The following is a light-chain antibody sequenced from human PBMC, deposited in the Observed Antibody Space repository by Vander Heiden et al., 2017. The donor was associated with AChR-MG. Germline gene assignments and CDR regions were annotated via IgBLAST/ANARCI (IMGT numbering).Light chain of an antibody. CDR3: QAWDSGTGV. V-gene: IGLV3-1*01. CDR1: KLGDKS. Sequence: SYELTQPPSVSVSPGQTASITCPGDKLGDKSASWYQQKPGQSPVLVIYQDIKRPSGIPERFSGSNSGNTATLTISGTQAMDEADYYCQAWDSGTGVFGTGTKVTVL. J-gene: IGLJ1*01. CDR2: QDI.